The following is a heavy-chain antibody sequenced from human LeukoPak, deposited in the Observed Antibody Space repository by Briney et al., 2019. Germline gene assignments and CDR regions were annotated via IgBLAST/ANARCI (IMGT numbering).Heavy chain of an antibody. CDR2: ISGTGGST. D-gene: IGHD6-19*01. Sequence: PGGSLRLSCAASGFTFSSYAMSCVRQTPGKGLEWVSPISGTGGSTNYADSLKGRFTISRDNSKNTLYLQMNSLRAEDTAVYYCAKGCLPKQWLPNDFDCWGQGTLVTVSS. CDR3: AKGCLPKQWLPNDFDC. CDR1: GFTFSSYA. V-gene: IGHV3-23*01. J-gene: IGHJ4*02.